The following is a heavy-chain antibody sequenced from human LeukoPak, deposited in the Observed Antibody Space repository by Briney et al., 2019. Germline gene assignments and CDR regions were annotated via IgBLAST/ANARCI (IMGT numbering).Heavy chain of an antibody. CDR3: AGLERFGELLGY. Sequence: NSSETLSLTCTVSGGSISSSSYYWGWIRQPPGKGLEWIGSIYYSGSTYYNPSLKSRVTISVDTSKNQFSLKLSSVTAADTAVYYCAGLERFGELLGYWGQGTLVTVSS. CDR1: GGSISSSSYY. D-gene: IGHD3-10*01. J-gene: IGHJ4*02. CDR2: IYYSGST. V-gene: IGHV4-39*01.